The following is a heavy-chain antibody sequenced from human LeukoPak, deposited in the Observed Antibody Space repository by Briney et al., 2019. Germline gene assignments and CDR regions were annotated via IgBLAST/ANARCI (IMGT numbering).Heavy chain of an antibody. CDR2: VSDSGGST. CDR3: AKGHTAHVTGFDY. D-gene: IGHD2-21*02. J-gene: IGHJ4*02. Sequence: GGSLRLSCAASGLTFSSYAMSWVRQAPGKGLDWVSTVSDSGGSTYYADSVKGRFTVSRDNSRDTLHLQMNSRRAEDRAVYYCAKGHTAHVTGFDYCGQGTLVTVSS. CDR1: GLTFSSYA. V-gene: IGHV3-23*01.